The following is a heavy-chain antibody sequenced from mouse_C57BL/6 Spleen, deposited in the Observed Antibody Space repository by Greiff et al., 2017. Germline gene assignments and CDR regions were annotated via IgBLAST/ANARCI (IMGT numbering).Heavy chain of an antibody. V-gene: IGHV1-55*01. CDR1: GYTFTSYW. CDR3: ASGDYYYSGVCAMDY. CDR2: IYPGSGST. D-gene: IGHD2-4*01. J-gene: IGHJ4*01. Sequence: QVQLQQPGAELVKPGASVKMSCMASGYTFTSYWITWVKQRPGQGLEWIGDIYPGSGSTNYNEKFKSKATLTVDTSSITAYMQLSSLTSEDSAVYSGASGDYYYSGVCAMDYWGQGTSVTVSS.